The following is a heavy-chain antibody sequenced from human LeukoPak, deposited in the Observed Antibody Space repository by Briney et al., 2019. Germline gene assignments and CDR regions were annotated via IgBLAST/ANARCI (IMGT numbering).Heavy chain of an antibody. V-gene: IGHV1-8*01. CDR1: GYTFTSSD. J-gene: IGHJ6*02. D-gene: IGHD6-13*01. Sequence: ASVKVSCKASGYTFTSSDINWVRQATGQGLEWMGWMNPNSGNTDYAQKFQGRVTITRNTSISTAYMELSSLRSEDTAVYYCARGQKDNGVSSSWYYFGMDVWGQGTTVTVSS. CDR2: MNPNSGNT. CDR3: ARGQKDNGVSSSWYYFGMDV.